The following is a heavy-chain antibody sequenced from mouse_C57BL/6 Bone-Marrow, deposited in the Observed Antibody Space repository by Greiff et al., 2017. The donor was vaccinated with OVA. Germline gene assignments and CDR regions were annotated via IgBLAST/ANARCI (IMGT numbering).Heavy chain of an antibody. D-gene: IGHD1-2*01. V-gene: IGHV5-17*01. CDR2: ISSGSSTI. CDR1: GFTFSDYG. CDR3: ARRLFDY. J-gene: IGHJ2*01. Sequence: DVKLVESGGGLVKPGGSLKLSCAASGFTFSDYGMHWVRQAPEKGLEWVAYISSGSSTIYYADTVKGRFTISRDNAKNTLCLQMTSLRSEDTAMYYCARRLFDYWGQGTTLTVSS.